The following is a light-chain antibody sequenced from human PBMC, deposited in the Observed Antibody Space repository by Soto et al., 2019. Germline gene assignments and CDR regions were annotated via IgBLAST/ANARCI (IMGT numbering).Light chain of an antibody. Sequence: SALTQPRSVSGSPGPSITISCTGTSSDVGCYNYVSWYRQHPGKAPKLMIYDVSKRPSGVPDRFSGSKSGNTASLTISGLQAEDEADYYCCSYAGSYTHYVFGTGTKLTVL. CDR1: SSDVGCYNY. CDR2: DVS. V-gene: IGLV2-11*01. CDR3: CSYAGSYTHYV. J-gene: IGLJ1*01.